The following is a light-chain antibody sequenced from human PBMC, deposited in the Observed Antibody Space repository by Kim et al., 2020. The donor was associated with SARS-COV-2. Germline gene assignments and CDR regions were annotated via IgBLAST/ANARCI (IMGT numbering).Light chain of an antibody. Sequence: PGERPTPSCRASQSIPSTYLTWSQQQPGQAPRLLIYGASNRATGISDRFSGSGSGTDFTLTISRLEPEDSAVYYCLQYVSSLWTFGPGTKVDIK. V-gene: IGKV3-20*01. J-gene: IGKJ1*01. CDR3: LQYVSSLWT. CDR2: GAS. CDR1: QSIPSTY.